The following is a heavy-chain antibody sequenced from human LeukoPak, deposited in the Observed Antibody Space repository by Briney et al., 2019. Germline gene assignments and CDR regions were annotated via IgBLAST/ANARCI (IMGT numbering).Heavy chain of an antibody. J-gene: IGHJ5*02. Sequence: ASVKVSCKASGYTFTSYGISWVPQAPGQGLERMGWISAYNGNTNYAQKLQGRVTMTTDTSTSTAYMELRGLRSDDTAVYYCARGRYSGSYSHPWGQGTLVTVPS. CDR1: GYTFTSYG. CDR2: ISAYNGNT. D-gene: IGHD1-26*01. V-gene: IGHV1-18*01. CDR3: ARGRYSGSYSHP.